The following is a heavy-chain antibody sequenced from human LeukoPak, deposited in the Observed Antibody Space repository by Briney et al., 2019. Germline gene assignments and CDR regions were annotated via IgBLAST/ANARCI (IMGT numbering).Heavy chain of an antibody. Sequence: PGGSLRLSCAASGFTFDDYAMHWVRQAPGKGLEWVSGISWNSGSISYADSVKGRFTISRDNAKNSLYLQMNSLRAEDTALYYCAKAESHCSSTSCSFDYWGQGTLVTVSS. V-gene: IGHV3-9*01. CDR1: GFTFDDYA. CDR3: AKAESHCSSTSCSFDY. J-gene: IGHJ4*02. D-gene: IGHD2-2*01. CDR2: ISWNSGSI.